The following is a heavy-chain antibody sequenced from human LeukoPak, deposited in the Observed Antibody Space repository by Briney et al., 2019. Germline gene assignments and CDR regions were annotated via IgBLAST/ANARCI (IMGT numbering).Heavy chain of an antibody. D-gene: IGHD1-14*01. V-gene: IGHV3-21*01. CDR3: ARAGGGYYFDY. J-gene: IGHJ4*02. CDR2: ISSSTSYI. CDR1: GFTFLTYA. Sequence: GGSLRLSCAASGFTFLTYAMNWVRQAPGKGLEWVSSISSSTSYIYYADSVKGRFTISRDNAKNSLYLQMNSLRAEDTAVYYCARAGGGYYFDYWGQGTLVTVSS.